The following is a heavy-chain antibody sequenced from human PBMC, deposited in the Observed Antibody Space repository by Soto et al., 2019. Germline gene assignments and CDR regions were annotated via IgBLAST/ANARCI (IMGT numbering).Heavy chain of an antibody. CDR1: GFTFSSYA. J-gene: IGHJ4*02. V-gene: IGHV3-23*01. Sequence: EVQLLESGGGLVQPGGSLRLSCAASGFTFSSYAMSWVRQAPGKGLEWVSAISGGGGSTYYADSVKGRFTISRDNSKNTLYLQIHRRRAEDTAVYYRAKEGYWGSPSFDYWGQGTLVTVSS. CDR3: AKEGYWGSPSFDY. CDR2: ISGGGGST. D-gene: IGHD7-27*01.